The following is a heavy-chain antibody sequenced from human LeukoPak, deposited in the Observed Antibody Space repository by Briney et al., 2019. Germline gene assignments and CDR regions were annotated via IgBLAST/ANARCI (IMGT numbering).Heavy chain of an antibody. V-gene: IGHV4-59*01. CDR2: IYYSGST. J-gene: IGHJ5*02. CDR1: GGSISSYY. D-gene: IGHD6-13*01. Sequence: PSETLSLTCTVSGGSISSYYWRGIRQPPGKGLEWVGYIYYSGSTNYNPSLKSRVNISVDTSKPQFSLKLSSVTAADTAVYYCARAGSIAAAVTGFWFDPWGQGTLVTVSS. CDR3: ARAGSIAAAVTGFWFDP.